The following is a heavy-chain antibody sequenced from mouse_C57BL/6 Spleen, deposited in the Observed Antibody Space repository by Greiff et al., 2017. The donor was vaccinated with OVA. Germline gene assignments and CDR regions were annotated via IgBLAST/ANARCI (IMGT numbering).Heavy chain of an antibody. CDR2: IYPGDGDT. D-gene: IGHD2-4*01. CDR1: GYAFSSSW. V-gene: IGHV1-82*01. CDR3: ARQEGDYGYAMDY. Sequence: VQLQESGPELVKPGASVKISCKASGYAFSSSWMNWVKQRPGKGLEWIGRIYPGDGDTNYNGKFKGKATLTADKSSSTTYMQLSSLRSEDSAVYFCARQEGDYGYAMDYWGQGTSVTVSS. J-gene: IGHJ4*01.